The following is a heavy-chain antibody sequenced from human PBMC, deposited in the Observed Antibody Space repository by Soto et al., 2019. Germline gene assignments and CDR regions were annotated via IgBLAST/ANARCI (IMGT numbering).Heavy chain of an antibody. CDR1: GGSISSGGYY. Sequence: SETLSLTCTVSGGSISSGGYYWSWIRQHPGKGLEWIGYIYYSGSTYYNPSLKSRVTISVDTSKNQFSLKLSSVTAADTAVYYCAKGPEEGYNWFDPWGQGTLVTVSS. V-gene: IGHV4-31*03. CDR2: IYYSGST. CDR3: AKGPEEGYNWFDP. J-gene: IGHJ5*02.